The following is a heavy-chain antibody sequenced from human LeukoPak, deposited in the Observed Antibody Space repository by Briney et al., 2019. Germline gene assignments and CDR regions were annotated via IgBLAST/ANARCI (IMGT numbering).Heavy chain of an antibody. CDR1: GFTFSSYE. D-gene: IGHD3-10*01. V-gene: IGHV3-48*03. Sequence: GGSLRLSCAAPGFTFSSYEMNWVRQAPGKGLEWVSYISSSGSTIYYADSVKGRFTISRDNAKNSLYLQMNSLRAEDTAVYYCARLYGSGIFNYWGQGTLVTVSS. CDR2: ISSSGSTI. CDR3: ARLYGSGIFNY. J-gene: IGHJ4*02.